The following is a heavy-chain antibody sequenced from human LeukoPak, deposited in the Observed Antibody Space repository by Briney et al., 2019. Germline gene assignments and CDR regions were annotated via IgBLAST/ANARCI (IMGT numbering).Heavy chain of an antibody. Sequence: SETLSLTCTVSGGSISSYYCSWIRQPPGKGLEWIGYIYYSGSTNYNPSLKSRVTISVDTSKNQFSLKLSSVTAADTAVYYCARAGSSSSPYFDYWGQGTLVTVSS. CDR2: IYYSGST. CDR3: ARAGSSSSPYFDY. CDR1: GGSISSYY. D-gene: IGHD6-6*01. V-gene: IGHV4-59*01. J-gene: IGHJ4*02.